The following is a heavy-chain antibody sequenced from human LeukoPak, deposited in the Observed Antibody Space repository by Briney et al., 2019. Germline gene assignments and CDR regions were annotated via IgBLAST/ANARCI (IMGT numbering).Heavy chain of an antibody. Sequence: GGSLRLSCAASGFTVSSDYMSWVRQAPGKGLEWVSVIYSGGSTYYADSVKGRFTISRDNSKNTLYLQMNSLRAEDTAVYYCARRRPGYGMDVWGQGTTVTVSS. CDR2: IYSGGST. V-gene: IGHV3-66*04. CDR3: ARRRPGYGMDV. CDR1: GFTVSSDY. J-gene: IGHJ6*02.